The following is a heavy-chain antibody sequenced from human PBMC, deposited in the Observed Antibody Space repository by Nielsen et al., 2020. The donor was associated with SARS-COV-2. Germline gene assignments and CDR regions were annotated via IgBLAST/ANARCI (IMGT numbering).Heavy chain of an antibody. CDR3: AREGPTLTSLAAAGTPFDYGMDV. Sequence: WVRQAPGQRLEWMGWINAGNGNTKYSQKFQGRVTITRDTSASTAYMELSSLRSEDTAVYYCAREGPTLTSLAAAGTPFDYGMDVWGQGTTVTVSS. J-gene: IGHJ6*02. CDR2: INAGNGNT. V-gene: IGHV1-3*01. D-gene: IGHD6-13*01.